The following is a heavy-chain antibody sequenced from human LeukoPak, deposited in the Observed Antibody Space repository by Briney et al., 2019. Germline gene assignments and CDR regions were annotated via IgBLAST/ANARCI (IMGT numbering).Heavy chain of an antibody. CDR3: ARGPARRLRRAFDI. V-gene: IGHV4-59*01. Sequence: SETLSLTCTVSGGSISSYYWSWIRQPPGKGLEWIGYIYYSGSTNYNPSLKSRVTISVDTSKNQFSLKLSSVTAADTAVYYCARGPARRLRRAFDIWGQGTMVTVSS. CDR2: IYYSGST. CDR1: GGSISSYY. J-gene: IGHJ3*02. D-gene: IGHD4-17*01.